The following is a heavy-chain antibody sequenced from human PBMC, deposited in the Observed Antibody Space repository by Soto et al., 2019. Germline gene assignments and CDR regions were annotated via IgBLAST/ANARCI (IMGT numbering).Heavy chain of an antibody. CDR2: ISAYNGNT. CDR3: ARLIVVPPPGPFDV. CDR1: GYTFTGYG. V-gene: IGHV1-18*01. D-gene: IGHD2-21*01. Sequence: AAGKVSCKASGYTFTGYGISWGRQAPGQGLEWMGWISAYNGNTNYAQKLQGRVTMTTDTSTSTAYMELRSLRADGAAVYDGARLIVVPPPGPFDVWGQGTMVVVSS. J-gene: IGHJ3*01.